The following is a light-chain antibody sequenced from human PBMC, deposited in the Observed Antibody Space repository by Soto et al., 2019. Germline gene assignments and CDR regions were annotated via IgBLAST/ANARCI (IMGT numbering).Light chain of an antibody. V-gene: IGLV2-14*01. J-gene: IGLJ1*01. CDR3: SSYTNSGTYV. CDR1: SSDVGSYNY. CDR2: DVN. Sequence: QSALTQPASVSGSPGQSITISCTGTSSDVGSYNYVSWYQQGPGKAPKLIFYDVNNRPSGVSDRFSVSKSGNTASLTISNLQAEDEAAYYCSSYTNSGTYVFGTGTKVTVL.